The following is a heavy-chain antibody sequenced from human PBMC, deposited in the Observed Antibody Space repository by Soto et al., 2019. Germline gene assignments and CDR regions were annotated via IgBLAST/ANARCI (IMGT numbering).Heavy chain of an antibody. CDR2: INAGNGNT. Sequence: QVQLVQSGAEVKKPGASVKVSCKASGYTFTSYAMHWVRQAPGQRLEWIGWINAGNGNTKYSQKFQGRVTITRDTSASTAYMELSSLRSEATAVYYWARDLGFGLSDYWGQGTLVTVSS. V-gene: IGHV1-3*01. CDR1: GYTFTSYA. J-gene: IGHJ4*02. CDR3: ARDLGFGLSDY. D-gene: IGHD3-10*01.